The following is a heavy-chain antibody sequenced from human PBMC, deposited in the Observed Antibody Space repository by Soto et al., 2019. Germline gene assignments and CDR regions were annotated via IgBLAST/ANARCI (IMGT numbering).Heavy chain of an antibody. J-gene: IGHJ4*02. CDR2: IYHSGST. Sequence: QVQLQESGPGLVKPSGTLSLTCAVSSGSISSSNWWSWVRQPPGKGLEWIGEIYHSGSTNYNPSLKRRVTISVDQSKNQFSLKLSSVTAADTAVYYCAREDSSGWCFDYWGQGTLVTVSS. V-gene: IGHV4-4*02. CDR1: SGSISSSNW. D-gene: IGHD6-19*01. CDR3: AREDSSGWCFDY.